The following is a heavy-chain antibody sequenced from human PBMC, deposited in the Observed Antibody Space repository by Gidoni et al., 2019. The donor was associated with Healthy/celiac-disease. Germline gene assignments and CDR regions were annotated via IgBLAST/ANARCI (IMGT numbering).Heavy chain of an antibody. Sequence: QITLKESGPTLVKPTQTLTLPCHFSGFSLRNSGVGAGWIRQPPGKALEWFALIYWDDDKRYIPSLKSRLTITKDTSKNQVFLTMTNMDPVDTATYYCAHSLHVLRYFDWLPQAGYYFDYWGQGTLVTVSS. CDR2: IYWDDDK. CDR1: GFSLRNSGVG. CDR3: AHSLHVLRYFDWLPQAGYYFDY. D-gene: IGHD3-9*01. V-gene: IGHV2-5*02. J-gene: IGHJ4*02.